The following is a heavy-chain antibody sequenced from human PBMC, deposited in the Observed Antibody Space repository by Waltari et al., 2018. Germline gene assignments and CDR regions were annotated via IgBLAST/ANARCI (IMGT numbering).Heavy chain of an antibody. Sequence: QVQLVQSGAEVKKPGASVKVSCKASGYTFTGYYMHWVRQAPGQGLEWMGRINPNSGGTNYAQKFQGRVTMTRDTSINTAYMELSRLRSDDTAVYYCAREPSSIAARGYWYFDLWGRGTLVTVSS. CDR2: INPNSGGT. J-gene: IGHJ2*01. D-gene: IGHD6-6*01. CDR1: GYTFTGYY. CDR3: AREPSSIAARGYWYFDL. V-gene: IGHV1-2*06.